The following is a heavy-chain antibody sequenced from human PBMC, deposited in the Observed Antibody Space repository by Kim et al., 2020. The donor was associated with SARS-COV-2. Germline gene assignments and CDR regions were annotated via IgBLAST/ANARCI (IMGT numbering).Heavy chain of an antibody. J-gene: IGHJ6*02. CDR1: GFTFSSYG. CDR3: AKGRYSYGSDYYYGMDV. V-gene: IGHV3-30*18. CDR2: ISYDGSNK. Sequence: GGSLRLSCAASGFTFSSYGMHWVRQAPGKGLEWVAVISYDGSNKYYADSVKGRFTISRDNSKNTLYLQMNSLRAEDTAVYYCAKGRYSYGSDYYYGMDVWGQGTTVTVSS. D-gene: IGHD5-18*01.